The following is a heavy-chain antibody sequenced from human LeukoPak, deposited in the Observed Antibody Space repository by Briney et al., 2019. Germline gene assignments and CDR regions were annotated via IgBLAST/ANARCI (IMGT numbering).Heavy chain of an antibody. J-gene: IGHJ4*02. CDR2: IYHSGST. D-gene: IGHD4-17*01. CDR3: ARALLNDYGDYGEIDY. Sequence: SGTLSLTCAVSGGSISSSNWWSWVRQPPGKGLEWIGEIYHSGSTNYNPSLKSRVTISVDKSKNQFSLKLSSVTAADTAVYYCARALLNDYGDYGEIDYWGQGTLVTVSS. V-gene: IGHV4-4*02. CDR1: GGSISSSNW.